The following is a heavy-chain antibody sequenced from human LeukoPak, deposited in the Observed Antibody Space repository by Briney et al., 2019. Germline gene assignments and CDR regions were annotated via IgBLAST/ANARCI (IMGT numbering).Heavy chain of an antibody. CDR1: GFTFRSYG. CDR3: AKEMYAYVWGSYFEN. J-gene: IGHJ4*02. V-gene: IGHV3-30*02. D-gene: IGHD3-16*01. Sequence: LPGGSLILSCGASGFTFRSYGVHWVRQAPGKGLEWVAFIQKDGSNKYYGDSVKGRFTISRDNSKNTLYLQMNSLRVEDTAVYYCAKEMYAYVWGSYFENWGQGTLVTVSS. CDR2: IQKDGSNK.